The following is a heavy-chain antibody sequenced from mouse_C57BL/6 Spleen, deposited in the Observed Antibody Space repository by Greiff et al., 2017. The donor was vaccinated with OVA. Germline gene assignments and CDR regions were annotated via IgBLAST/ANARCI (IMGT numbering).Heavy chain of an antibody. CDR3: ARDGSSYDYAMDY. CDR1: GFTFSDYY. D-gene: IGHD1-1*01. Sequence: EVMLVESEGGLVQPGSSMKLSCTASGFTFSDYYMAWVRQVPEKGLEWVANINYDGSSTYYLDSLKSRFIISRDNAKNILYLQMSSLKSEDTATYYCARDGSSYDYAMDYWGQGTSVTVSS. V-gene: IGHV5-16*01. J-gene: IGHJ4*01. CDR2: INYDGSST.